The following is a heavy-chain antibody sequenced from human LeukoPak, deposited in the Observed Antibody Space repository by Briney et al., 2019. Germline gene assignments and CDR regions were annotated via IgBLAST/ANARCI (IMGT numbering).Heavy chain of an antibody. Sequence: PSETLSLTCTVSGGSISSSSYYWGWIRQPPGKGLEWIGSIYYSGSTYYNPSLKSRVTISVDTSKNQFSLKLSSVTVADTAVYYCARGGRGYAYTYRPGEGNWFDPWGQGTLVTVSS. CDR1: GGSISSSSYY. V-gene: IGHV4-39*07. J-gene: IGHJ5*02. CDR3: ARGGRGYAYTYRPGEGNWFDP. D-gene: IGHD5-18*01. CDR2: IYYSGST.